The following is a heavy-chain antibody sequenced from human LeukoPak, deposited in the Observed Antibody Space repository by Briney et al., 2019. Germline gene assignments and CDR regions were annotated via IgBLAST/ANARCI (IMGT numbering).Heavy chain of an antibody. D-gene: IGHD3-22*01. J-gene: IGHJ4*02. CDR2: FNPSGGST. CDR3: ARVALPNYYYSRGHFDY. Sequence: ASVKVSCKASGYTFTSYYMHWVRHAPGPGHGWMVMFNPSGGSTSYAQQFQARVTMTRDASTSTVYMELSSLRSEDTALYYCARVALPNYYYSRGHFDYWGQGTLVSVSS. CDR1: GYTFTSYY. V-gene: IGHV1-46*01.